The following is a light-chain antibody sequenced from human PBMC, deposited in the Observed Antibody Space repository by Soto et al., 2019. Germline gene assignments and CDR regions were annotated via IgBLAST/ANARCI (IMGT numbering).Light chain of an antibody. J-gene: IGKJ1*01. CDR1: QSVSSN. Sequence: EIVMTQSPATLSVSPGERATLPCRASQSVSSNLAWYQQKPGQAPRLLIYGASTRATGIPARFSGSGSGTEFTLTISSLQSEDLAVYYCQQYINWPRTFGQGTKVEIK. V-gene: IGKV3-15*01. CDR2: GAS. CDR3: QQYINWPRT.